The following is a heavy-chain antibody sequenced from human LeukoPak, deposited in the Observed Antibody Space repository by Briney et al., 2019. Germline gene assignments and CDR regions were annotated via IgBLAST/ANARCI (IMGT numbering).Heavy chain of an antibody. CDR1: GGSISSYY. V-gene: IGHV4-59*12. CDR3: ARDDASGRPFDY. CDR2: IYYSGST. D-gene: IGHD1-26*01. Sequence: TSETLSLTCTVSGGSISSYYWSWIRQPPGKGLEWIGYIYYSGSTNYNPSLKSRVTISVDTSKNQFSLKLSSVTAADTAVYYCARDDASGRPFDYWGQGTLVTVSS. J-gene: IGHJ4*02.